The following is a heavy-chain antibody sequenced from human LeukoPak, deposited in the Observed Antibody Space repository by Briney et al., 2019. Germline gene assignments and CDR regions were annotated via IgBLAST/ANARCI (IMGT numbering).Heavy chain of an antibody. CDR1: GFVFSNSG. V-gene: IGHV3-30*02. CDR3: AKDRGSSGSDHYY. Sequence: GGSLRLSCAASGFVFSNSGMHWVRQAPGKGLEWVAFIRFDESDKFYADSVKGRFTISRDNSKNTLYLQMNSLRAEDTAVYYCAKDRGSSGSDHYYWGQGTLVTVSS. D-gene: IGHD6-19*01. CDR2: IRFDESDK. J-gene: IGHJ4*02.